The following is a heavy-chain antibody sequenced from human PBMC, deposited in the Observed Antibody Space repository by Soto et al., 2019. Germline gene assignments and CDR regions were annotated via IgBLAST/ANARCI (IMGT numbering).Heavy chain of an antibody. Sequence: SHTLSLTCDISGDSVSSNSAAWNWIRQSPSRGLEWLGRTSYRSKWYNDYAVSVKSRITINPDTSKNQFSLKLSSVTAADTAVYYCARVAPVTKGGMDVWGQGTTVTVS. CDR3: ARVAPVTKGGMDV. CDR1: GDSVSSNSAA. J-gene: IGHJ6*02. V-gene: IGHV6-1*01. D-gene: IGHD4-4*01. CDR2: TSYRSKWYN.